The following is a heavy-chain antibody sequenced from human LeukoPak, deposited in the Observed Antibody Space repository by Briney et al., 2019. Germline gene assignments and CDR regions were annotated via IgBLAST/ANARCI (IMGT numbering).Heavy chain of an antibody. V-gene: IGHV3-48*01. Sequence: GGYLRLSCAASGFTFSSYSMNWVRQAPGKGLEWVSYISSSSSTIYYADSVRGRFTISRDNSKNTLYLQMNSLRAEDTAVYYCANLYDFWSGYYGSCDYWGQGTLVTVSS. CDR1: GFTFSSYS. D-gene: IGHD3-3*01. CDR3: ANLYDFWSGYYGSCDY. J-gene: IGHJ4*02. CDR2: ISSSSSTI.